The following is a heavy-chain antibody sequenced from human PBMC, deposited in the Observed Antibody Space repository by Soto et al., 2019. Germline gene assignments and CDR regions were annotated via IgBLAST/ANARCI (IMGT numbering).Heavy chain of an antibody. V-gene: IGHV1-69*01. CDR3: ARGPFPSEVLLGFYFEN. J-gene: IGHJ4*02. Sequence: QVRLVQSGAEVKRPGSSVRVSCKASGGSFSSYATSWVRQAPGQGLEWMGGIIPMFGTATYAQKFQGRITITADESTKTAYMEVSSLRSADTAVYYCARGPFPSEVLLGFYFENWGQGTLVTVSS. CDR2: IIPMFGTA. CDR1: GGSFSSYA. D-gene: IGHD1-1*01.